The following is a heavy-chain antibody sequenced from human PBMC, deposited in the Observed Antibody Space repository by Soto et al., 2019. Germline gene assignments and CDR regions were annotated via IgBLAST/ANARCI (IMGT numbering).Heavy chain of an antibody. J-gene: IGHJ5*02. Sequence: QVQLVQSGAEVRKPGDSVRISCTTSGYPFTTYYIHWVRLAPGQGLKWMGVINPRGGARNYAQKFQGRVTMTADRSTSTVYMELGSLRSDETALFFCARGDVVALTANTLYYFDPWGQGTLVTVSS. CDR1: GYPFTTYY. V-gene: IGHV1-46*01. CDR2: INPRGGAR. CDR3: ARGDVVALTANTLYYFDP. D-gene: IGHD2-15*01.